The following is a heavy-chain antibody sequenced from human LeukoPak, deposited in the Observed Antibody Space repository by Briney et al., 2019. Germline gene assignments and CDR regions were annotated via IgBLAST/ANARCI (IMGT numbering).Heavy chain of an antibody. CDR1: GGSVSGYY. CDR2: INHSGST. CDR3: ARGVDSGSFYNV. Sequence: SETLSLTCPVYGGSVSGYYWNWIRNPPGKGLGWIGEINHSGSTNYNPSLKSRVTISGDTSKKWFSLKLTSVTAADTAVYYCARGVDSGSFYNVWGQGTLVTVSS. J-gene: IGHJ4*02. V-gene: IGHV4-34*01. D-gene: IGHD3-10*01.